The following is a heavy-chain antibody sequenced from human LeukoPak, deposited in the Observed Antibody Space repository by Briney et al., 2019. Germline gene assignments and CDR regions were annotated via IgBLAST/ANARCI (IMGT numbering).Heavy chain of an antibody. V-gene: IGHV3-30-3*01. D-gene: IGHD3-10*01. Sequence: GSLRLSCAASGFTFSSYAMHWVRQAPGKGLEWVAVISYDGSNKYYADSVKGRFTISRDNSKNTLYLQMNSLRAEDTAVYYCARDHGSGSPHFPPWGQGTLVTVSS. CDR3: ARDHGSGSPHFPP. CDR1: GFTFSSYA. CDR2: ISYDGSNK. J-gene: IGHJ5*02.